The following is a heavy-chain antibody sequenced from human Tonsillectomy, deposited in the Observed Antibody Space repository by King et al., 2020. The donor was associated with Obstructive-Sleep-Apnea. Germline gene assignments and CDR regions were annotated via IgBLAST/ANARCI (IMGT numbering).Heavy chain of an antibody. D-gene: IGHD2-2*01. CDR3: AGEGAGYCSSTSCYEYYYGMDV. J-gene: IGHJ6*02. CDR2: ISSSSTYI. V-gene: IGHV3-21*01. Sequence: VQLVESGGGLVKPGGSLRLSCAASGFTFSSYTMNWVRQAPGKGLEWVSSISSSSTYIYYADSVKGRFTISRDNAKNSLYLYLQMNSLRAEDTAVYYCAGEGAGYCSSTSCYEYYYGMDVWGQGTTVTVSS. CDR1: GFTFSSYT.